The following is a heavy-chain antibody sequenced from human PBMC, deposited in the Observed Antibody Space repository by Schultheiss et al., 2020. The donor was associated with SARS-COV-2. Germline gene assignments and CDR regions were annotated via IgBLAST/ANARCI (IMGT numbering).Heavy chain of an antibody. J-gene: IGHJ3*02. Sequence: GGSLRLSCAASGFTFRNYAMHWVRQAPGKGLEWVSVIYSGGSTYYADSVKGRFTISRDNSKNTLYLQMNSLRAEDTAVYYCAKTKLVNDAFDIWGQGTMVTVSS. D-gene: IGHD6-6*01. V-gene: IGHV3-23*03. CDR1: GFTFRNYA. CDR2: IYSGGST. CDR3: AKTKLVNDAFDI.